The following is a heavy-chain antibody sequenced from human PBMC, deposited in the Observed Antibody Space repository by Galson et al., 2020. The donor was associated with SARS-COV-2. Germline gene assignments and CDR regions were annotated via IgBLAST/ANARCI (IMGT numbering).Heavy chain of an antibody. CDR1: GGSFSNYY. CDR3: ARGYCGTNSCHYYYDY. D-gene: IGHD2-21*01. CDR2: INPGGHT. Sequence: SETLSLTCAVYGGSFSNYYWSWIRQPPGKGLEWIGEINPGGHTNYDPSLKSRVTISADMPKNQFSLELSSVTAADTAVYYCARGYCGTNSCHYYYDYWGQGTLVTVSS. J-gene: IGHJ4*02. V-gene: IGHV4-34*01.